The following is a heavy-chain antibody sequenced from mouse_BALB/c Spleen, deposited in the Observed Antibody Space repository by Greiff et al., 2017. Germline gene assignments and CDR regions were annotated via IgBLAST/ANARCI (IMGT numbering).Heavy chain of an antibody. CDR3: ARSRDYYAMDY. J-gene: IGHJ4*01. CDR2: IDPFNGGT. CDR1: GYSFTSYY. V-gene: IGHV1S135*01. Sequence: QLQESGPELMKPGASVKISCKASGYSFTSYYMHWVKQSHGKSLEWIGYIDPFNGGTSYNQKFKGKATLTVDKSSSTAYMHLSSLTSEDSAVYYCARSRDYYAMDYWGQGTSVTVSS.